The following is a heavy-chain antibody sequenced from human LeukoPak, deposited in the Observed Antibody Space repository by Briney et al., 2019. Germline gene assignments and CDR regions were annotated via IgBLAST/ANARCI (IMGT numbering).Heavy chain of an antibody. Sequence: GGALRLSCAASGFTFSSYVMSWVRPAPGKGVEWVANIDEDGSEVDYVDSVKGGFTISRDNARHSLSLQMNSLRGEDTAVYHCGRDAPGREGPHYWGQGILVTVSS. J-gene: IGHJ4*02. CDR2: IDEDGSEV. CDR3: GRDAPGREGPHY. D-gene: IGHD3-10*01. V-gene: IGHV3-7*01. CDR1: GFTFSSYV.